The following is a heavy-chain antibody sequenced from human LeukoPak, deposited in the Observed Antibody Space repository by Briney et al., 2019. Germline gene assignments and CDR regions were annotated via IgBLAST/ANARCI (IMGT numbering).Heavy chain of an antibody. CDR2: ISVAAGST. CDR1: GFTFSNYA. CDR3: AKVVVVPAATTKTYYFDF. J-gene: IGHJ4*02. Sequence: GRSLRLSCAASGFTFSNYAMTWVRQAPGKGLEWVSGISVAAGSTYYADSVKGRFTIFRDNSKNTLYLQMNSLRAEDTAVYYCAKVVVVPAATTKTYYFDFWGQGTLVTVSS. V-gene: IGHV3-23*01. D-gene: IGHD2-2*01.